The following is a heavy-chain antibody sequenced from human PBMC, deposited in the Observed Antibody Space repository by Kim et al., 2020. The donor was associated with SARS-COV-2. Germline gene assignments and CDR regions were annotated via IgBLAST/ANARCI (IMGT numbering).Heavy chain of an antibody. J-gene: IGHJ4*02. Sequence: GGSLRLSCAASGFTFSSYAMHWVRQAPGKGLEWVAVISYDGSNKYYADSVKGRFTISRDNSKNTLYLQMNSLRAEDTAVYYCASIAVAGRTRFDYWGQGTLVTVSS. CDR2: ISYDGSNK. D-gene: IGHD6-19*01. CDR3: ASIAVAGRTRFDY. V-gene: IGHV3-30*04. CDR1: GFTFSSYA.